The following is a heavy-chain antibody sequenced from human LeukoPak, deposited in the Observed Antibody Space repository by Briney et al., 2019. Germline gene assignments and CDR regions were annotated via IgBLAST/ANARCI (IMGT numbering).Heavy chain of an antibody. CDR1: GYTLTGYY. CDR2: INPNSGGT. V-gene: IGHV1-2*02. CDR3: ARDPDTAMVLDY. Sequence: ASVKVSCKASGYTLTGYYMHWVRQAPGQGLEWMGWINPNSGGTNYAQKFQGRVTMTRDTSISTAYMELSRLRSDDTAVYYCARDPDTAMVLDYWGQGTLVTVSS. J-gene: IGHJ4*02. D-gene: IGHD5-18*01.